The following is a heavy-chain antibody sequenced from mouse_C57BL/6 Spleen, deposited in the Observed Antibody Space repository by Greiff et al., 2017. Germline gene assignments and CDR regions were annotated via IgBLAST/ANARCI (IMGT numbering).Heavy chain of an antibody. CDR2: IWSGGST. CDR3: ASQTGTGFAMDY. CDR1: GFSLTSYG. Sequence: VQRVESGPGLVQPSQSLSITCTVSGFSLTSYGVHWVRQSPGKGLEWLGVIWSGGSTDYNAAFISRLSISKDNSKSQVFFKMNSLQADDTAIYYCASQTGTGFAMDYWGQGTSVTVSS. D-gene: IGHD4-1*01. J-gene: IGHJ4*01. V-gene: IGHV2-2*01.